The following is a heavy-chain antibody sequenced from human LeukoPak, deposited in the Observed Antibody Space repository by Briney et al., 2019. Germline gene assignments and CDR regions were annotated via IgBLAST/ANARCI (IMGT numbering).Heavy chain of an antibody. D-gene: IGHD3-22*01. Sequence: SETLSLXCGVSGYSISSGYYWGWIRQPPGKGLEWIGSIYHSGTTYYNPSLKSRVTISVDTSKNQLSLKLSSVTAADTAVYYCARQGVYFYDSSGYYWGQGTLVTVSS. V-gene: IGHV4-38-2*01. CDR2: IYHSGTT. CDR3: ARQGVYFYDSSGYY. J-gene: IGHJ4*02. CDR1: GYSISSGYY.